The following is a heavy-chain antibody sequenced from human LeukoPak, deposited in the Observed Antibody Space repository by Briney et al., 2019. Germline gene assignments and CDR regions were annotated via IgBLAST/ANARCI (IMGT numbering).Heavy chain of an antibody. V-gene: IGHV1-2*02. CDR2: INPNSGGT. D-gene: IGHD3-3*01. CDR1: GYTFTAYY. CDR3: AGGESTIFGVVSWYFDY. J-gene: IGHJ4*02. Sequence: GASVKVSCKASGYTFTAYYMHWVRQAPGQGLEWMGWINPNSGGTNYAQKFQGRVTMTRDTSISTAYMELSRLRSDDTAVYYCAGGESTIFGVVSWYFDYWGQGTLVTVSS.